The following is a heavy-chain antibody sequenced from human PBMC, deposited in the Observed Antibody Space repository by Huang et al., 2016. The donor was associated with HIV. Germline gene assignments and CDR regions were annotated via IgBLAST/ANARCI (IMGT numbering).Heavy chain of an antibody. V-gene: IGHV1-69*13. CDR3: ARDYSDSSASLGADAFDV. Sequence: QVQLVQSGAEVKKPGSSVKVSCKASGGTFSSYTISWLRQAPGQGPEWMGWIMPIIETADYAQKFQGRVTITADESTSSAYMELSSLRSEDSALYYCARDYSDSSASLGADAFDVWGQGTLVTVSS. D-gene: IGHD3-22*01. CDR2: IMPIIETA. J-gene: IGHJ3*01. CDR1: GGTFSSYT.